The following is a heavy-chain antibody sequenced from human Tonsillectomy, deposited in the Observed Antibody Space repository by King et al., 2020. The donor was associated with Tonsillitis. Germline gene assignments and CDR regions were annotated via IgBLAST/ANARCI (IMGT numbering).Heavy chain of an antibody. Sequence: VQLVESGGGLVQPGGSLRLACAASGFTFSNYWMGWVRQAPGKGLEWVANIKRDGSEKPYVDSVKGRFTISRDNAKNSLFLQMNSLRAEDTAVYYCTRDSLAGTRDRSRYWGQGTLVTVSS. J-gene: IGHJ4*02. V-gene: IGHV3-7*01. D-gene: IGHD1-7*01. CDR1: GFTFSNYW. CDR3: TRDSLAGTRDRSRY. CDR2: IKRDGSEK.